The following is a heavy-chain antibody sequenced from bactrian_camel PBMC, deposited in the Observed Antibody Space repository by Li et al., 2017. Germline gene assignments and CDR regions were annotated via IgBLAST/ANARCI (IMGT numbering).Heavy chain of an antibody. CDR2: IYIGGHST. V-gene: IGHV3S19*01. CDR3: AAGFAMLVRWLLVENEYTS. Sequence: DVQLVESGGGSVQAGGSLKLSCVASGYSDSGFCVGWFRQVPGKKREGVASIYIGGHSTTYADSVKGRFTISQDNALKILYLQLNSLKPEDTARYYCAAGFAMLVRWLLVENEYTSWGQGTQVT. D-gene: IGHD6*01. J-gene: IGHJ4*01. CDR1: GYSDSGFC.